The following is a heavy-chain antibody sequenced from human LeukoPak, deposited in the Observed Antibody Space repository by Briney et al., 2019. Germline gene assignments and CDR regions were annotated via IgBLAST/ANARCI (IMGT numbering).Heavy chain of an antibody. V-gene: IGHV4-39*07. D-gene: IGHD3-3*01. CDR3: ARSSPSGDFWSGYYIPPDY. Sequence: SETLSLTCTVSGGSISSSSYYWGWIRQPPGKGLEWIGSIYYSGSTYYNPSLKSRATISVDTSKNQFSLKLSSVTAADTAVYYCARSSPSGDFWSGYYIPPDYWGQGTLVTVSS. CDR1: GGSISSSSYY. J-gene: IGHJ4*02. CDR2: IYYSGST.